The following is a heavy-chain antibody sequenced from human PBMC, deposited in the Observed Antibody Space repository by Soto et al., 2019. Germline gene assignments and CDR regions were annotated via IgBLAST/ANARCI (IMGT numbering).Heavy chain of an antibody. V-gene: IGHV3-23*01. J-gene: IGHJ5*02. CDR3: AREIVVVPAAPGGFDP. CDR1: GFSISSAW. D-gene: IGHD2-2*01. Sequence: GGSLRLSCAASGFSISSAWMNWVRQAPGKGLEWVSAISGSGGSTYYADSVKGRFTISRDNSKNTLYLQMNSLRAEDTAVYYCAREIVVVPAAPGGFDPWGQGTLVTVSS. CDR2: ISGSGGST.